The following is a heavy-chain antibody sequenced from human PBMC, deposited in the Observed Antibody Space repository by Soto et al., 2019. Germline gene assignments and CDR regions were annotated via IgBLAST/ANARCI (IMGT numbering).Heavy chain of an antibody. CDR1: GFTFSSYS. V-gene: IGHV3-21*01. D-gene: IGHD3-10*01. CDR3: ARGYYGSGADY. J-gene: IGHJ4*02. CDR2: ISSSSSYI. Sequence: EVQLVESGGGLVKPGGSLRLSCAASGFTFSSYSMNWVRQAPGKGLEWVSSISSSSSYIYYADSVKGRFTISRDNANNSLYLQMNNLRAEETAVYYCARGYYGSGADYWGQGTLVTVSS.